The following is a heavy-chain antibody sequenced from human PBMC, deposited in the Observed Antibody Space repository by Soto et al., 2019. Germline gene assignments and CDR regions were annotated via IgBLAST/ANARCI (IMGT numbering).Heavy chain of an antibody. CDR1: GDSTTSGHYY. CDR2: ISNSGST. D-gene: IGHD3-22*01. J-gene: IGHJ5*02. CDR3: ARARQYDDWEFDP. Sequence: QVQLQESGPGLVTPSQTLSLTCTASGDSTTSGHYYWRFIRQLPGKGLEWTGYISNSGSTYYNPSLNMRRSMSLDTSENQFSLKLTSVTATDTAIYFCARARQYDDWEFDPWGQGILVTVS. V-gene: IGHV4-31*03.